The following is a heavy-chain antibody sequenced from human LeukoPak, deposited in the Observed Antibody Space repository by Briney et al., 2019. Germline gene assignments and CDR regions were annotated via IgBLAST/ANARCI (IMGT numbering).Heavy chain of an antibody. CDR2: ISGSGGST. D-gene: IGHD5-18*01. V-gene: IGHV3-23*01. Sequence: GGSLRLSCAASGFTFSSYAMSWVRQAPGKGLEWVSAISGSGGSTYYADSVKGRFTISRDNSKNTLYLQMNSLRAEDTAVYYCARDTGGYSYGPSSYYYYGMDVWGQGTTVTVSS. J-gene: IGHJ6*02. CDR3: ARDTGGYSYGPSSYYYYGMDV. CDR1: GFTFSSYA.